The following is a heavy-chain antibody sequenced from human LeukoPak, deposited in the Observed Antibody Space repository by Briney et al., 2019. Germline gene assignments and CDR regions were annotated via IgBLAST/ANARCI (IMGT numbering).Heavy chain of an antibody. CDR2: IKQDGSDK. CDR1: GFTFSKFW. V-gene: IGHV3-7*01. CDR3: ARRYFDY. J-gene: IGHJ4*02. Sequence: GGSLRLSCAASGFTFSKFWMSWVRQAPGKGLEWVANIKQDGSDKYYVDSVKGRFTISRDNAKNSLYLQMNSLRAEDTAVYYCARRYFDYWGQGTLVTVSS.